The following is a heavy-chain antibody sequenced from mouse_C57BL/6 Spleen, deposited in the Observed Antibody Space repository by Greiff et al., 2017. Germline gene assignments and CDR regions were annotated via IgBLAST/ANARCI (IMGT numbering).Heavy chain of an antibody. D-gene: IGHD2-1*01. J-gene: IGHJ4*01. CDR3: ASLYGNYSYAMDY. CDR1: GFTFSSYA. V-gene: IGHV5-4*03. Sequence: EVMLVESGGGLVKPGGSLKLSCAASGFTFSSYAMSWVRQTPEKRLEWVATISDGGSYTYYPDNVKGRFTISRDNAKNNLYLQMRHLKSEDTAMYYCASLYGNYSYAMDYWGQGTSVTVSS. CDR2: ISDGGSYT.